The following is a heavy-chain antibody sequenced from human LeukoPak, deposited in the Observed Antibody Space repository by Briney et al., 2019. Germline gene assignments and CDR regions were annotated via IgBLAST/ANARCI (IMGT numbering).Heavy chain of an antibody. CDR1: GFTFSSYA. CDR2: ISYDGSNK. D-gene: IGHD2-21*02. J-gene: IGHJ4*02. CDR3: ARGLEHIVVVTAIPETPFDY. V-gene: IGHV3-30*04. Sequence: GRSLRLSCAASGFTFSSYAMHWVRQAPGKGLEWAAVISYDGSNKYYADSVKGRFTISRDNSKNTLYLQMNSLRAEDTAVYYCARGLEHIVVVTAIPETPFDYWGQGTLVTVSS.